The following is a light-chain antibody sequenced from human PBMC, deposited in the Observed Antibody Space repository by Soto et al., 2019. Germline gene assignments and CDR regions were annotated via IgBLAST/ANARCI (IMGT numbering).Light chain of an antibody. CDR3: QQSDSTPRT. V-gene: IGKV1-39*01. CDR2: GAS. CDR1: QSVSRY. J-gene: IGKJ1*01. Sequence: DIQMTQHPSSLSASVGDRVTITCRAGQSVSRYLNWYQQKPGEAPKLLIYGASSLQSGIPSRFSGSGSGTDFTLTISSLQPEDFATYYCQQSDSTPRTFGQGTKVDIK.